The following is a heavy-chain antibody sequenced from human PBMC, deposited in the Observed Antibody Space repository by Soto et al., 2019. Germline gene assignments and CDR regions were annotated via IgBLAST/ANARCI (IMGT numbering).Heavy chain of an antibody. CDR2: ITPFNGDV. D-gene: IGHD1-26*01. CDR1: GYTFPQHY. J-gene: IGHJ4*02. V-gene: IGHV1-45*02. Sequence: QMQLVQSGAEVKKTGSSVKVSCKASGYTFPQHYLHWVRQAPGQALEWMGWITPFNGDVNYAQKFPERVTITRDRSLNTAYMEMSSLKSEDTAMYYCATGGAGPAPFTWELPDHWGQGTLVTVSS. CDR3: ATGGAGPAPFTWELPDH.